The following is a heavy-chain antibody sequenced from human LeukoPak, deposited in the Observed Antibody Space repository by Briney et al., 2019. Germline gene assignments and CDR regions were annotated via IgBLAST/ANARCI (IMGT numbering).Heavy chain of an antibody. D-gene: IGHD3-22*01. Sequence: ASVKVSCKVSGYTLTELSMHWVRQAPGKGLEWMGGFDPEDGETIYAQKFQGRVTMTEGTSTDTAYMELSSLRSEDTAVYYCATSWRYYDSSGYYGSWFDPWGQGTLVTVSS. V-gene: IGHV1-24*01. CDR3: ATSWRYYDSSGYYGSWFDP. J-gene: IGHJ5*02. CDR1: GYTLTELS. CDR2: FDPEDGET.